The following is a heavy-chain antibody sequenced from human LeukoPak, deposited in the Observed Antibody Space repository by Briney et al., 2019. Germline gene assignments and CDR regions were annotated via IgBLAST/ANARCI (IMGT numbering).Heavy chain of an antibody. Sequence: KCGESLKISCNGSGYSFTSNWISWVRQMPGKGLEWMGRIDPSDSNTNFSPSFQGHVTISADKSISTAYLQWSSLKASDTAMYYCARHGGGRSDYWGQGTLVTVSS. CDR2: IDPSDSNT. V-gene: IGHV5-10-1*01. CDR1: GYSFTSNW. J-gene: IGHJ4*02. CDR3: ARHGGGRSDY. D-gene: IGHD6-19*01.